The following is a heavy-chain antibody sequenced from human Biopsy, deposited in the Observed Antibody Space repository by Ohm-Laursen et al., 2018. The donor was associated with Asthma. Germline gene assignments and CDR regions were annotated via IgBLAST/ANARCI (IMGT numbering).Heavy chain of an antibody. V-gene: IGHV1-2*06. D-gene: IGHD7-27*01. CDR2: INPSGGAT. CDR3: ARVQKSPGDRWFDP. CDR1: AYTFIGYH. Sequence: SSVKVSCKASAYTFIGYHLHWVRQAPGEGLERMGRINPSGGATIYAQKFQGRVTMTRDTSISTAYMELSRLTSDDTAVYYCARVQKSPGDRWFDPWGQGTLVTVSS. J-gene: IGHJ5*02.